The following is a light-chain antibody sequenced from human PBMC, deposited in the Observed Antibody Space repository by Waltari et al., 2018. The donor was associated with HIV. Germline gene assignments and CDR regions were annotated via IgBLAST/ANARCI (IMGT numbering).Light chain of an antibody. CDR2: DAS. V-gene: IGKV3-11*01. CDR3: QHYNNWLRT. CDR1: QSISDY. Sequence: EIVLTQSPDTLSLSPGERANLSCRASQSISDYVAWYQQKPGQAPRLLIYDASNRATGIPARFSGSGSGTDFTLSISSLEPEDFAVYYCQHYNNWLRTFGQGTKVEIK. J-gene: IGKJ1*01.